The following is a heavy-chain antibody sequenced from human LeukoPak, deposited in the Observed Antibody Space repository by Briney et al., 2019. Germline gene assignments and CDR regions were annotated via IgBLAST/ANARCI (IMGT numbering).Heavy chain of an antibody. Sequence: GGSLRLSCAASGFTFSNYAMNWVRQAPGKGLEWVSSISGSSSYIYYADSVKGRFTISRDNAKNSLYLQMNSLRAEDTAVYYCARGSSVGYWGQGTLVTVSS. D-gene: IGHD1-26*01. V-gene: IGHV3-21*01. J-gene: IGHJ4*02. CDR2: ISGSSSYI. CDR3: ARGSSVGY. CDR1: GFTFSNYA.